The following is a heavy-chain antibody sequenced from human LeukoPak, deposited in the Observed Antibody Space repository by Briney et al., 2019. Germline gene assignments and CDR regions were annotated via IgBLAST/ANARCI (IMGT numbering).Heavy chain of an antibody. CDR2: ISGGGGST. V-gene: IGHV3-23*01. J-gene: IGHJ4*02. CDR3: AKDFGYYGSGSYYNYDS. CDR1: GFTFSSYG. Sequence: LSGGSLRLSCAASGFTFSSYGMTWARQAPGKGLEWVSAISGGGGSTYYGDSVKGRFTISRDNSKNTLYLQMNSLRAEDTAVYYCAKDFGYYGSGSYYNYDSWGQGTLVTVSS. D-gene: IGHD3-10*01.